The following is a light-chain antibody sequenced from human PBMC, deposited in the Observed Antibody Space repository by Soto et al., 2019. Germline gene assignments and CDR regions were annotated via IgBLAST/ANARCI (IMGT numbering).Light chain of an antibody. CDR3: QHHSNWPPIT. CDR2: DAS. CDR1: QSVSSSY. V-gene: IGKV3D-20*02. Sequence: EIVFTPSPATLSLSPGERATLSCRASQSVSSSYLAGYQQKPGQAPRLLMHDASDRATGIPGRFSGSGSGTVFSLTISRLEPEDFAVYYCQHHSNWPPITFGQGTRLEIK. J-gene: IGKJ5*01.